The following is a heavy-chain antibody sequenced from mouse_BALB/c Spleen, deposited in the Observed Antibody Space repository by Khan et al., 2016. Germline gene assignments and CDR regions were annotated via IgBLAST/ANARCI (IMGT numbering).Heavy chain of an antibody. CDR3: ARCSDSSYLLDY. CDR2: ISDSGST. J-gene: IGHJ2*01. D-gene: IGHD1-1*01. CDR1: GYSITSDYA. Sequence: EVQLQESGPGLVKPSQSLSLTCTVTGYSITSDYAWNWIRPFPENKLEWMGYISDSGSTSYNPSLNSRISITRDTSKNPFFLQLNSVTTEDTATYYCARCSDSSYLLDYWRHHTTITIS. V-gene: IGHV3-2*02.